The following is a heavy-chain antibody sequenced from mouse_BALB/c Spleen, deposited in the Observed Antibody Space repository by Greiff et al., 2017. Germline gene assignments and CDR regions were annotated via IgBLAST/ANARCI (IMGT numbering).Heavy chain of an antibody. CDR2: ISSGSSTI. J-gene: IGHJ4*01. Sequence: EVQVVESGGGLVQPGGSRKLSCAASGFTFSSFGMHWVRQAPEKGLEWVAYISSGSSTIYYADTVKGRFTISRDNPKNTLFLQMTSLRSEDTAMYYCARYYYGNRYAMDYWGQGTSVTVSS. D-gene: IGHD2-1*01. CDR3: ARYYYGNRYAMDY. CDR1: GFTFSSFG. V-gene: IGHV5-17*02.